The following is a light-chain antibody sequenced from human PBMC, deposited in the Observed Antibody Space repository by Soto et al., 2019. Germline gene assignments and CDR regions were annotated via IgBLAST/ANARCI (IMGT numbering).Light chain of an antibody. J-gene: IGKJ4*01. CDR1: QSVSSY. V-gene: IGKV3-11*01. CDR3: QQRSNWPLT. CDR2: DAS. Sequence: EIVLTQSPATLSLSPGERATLSCRASQSVSSYLAWYQQKPGQPPRLLIYDASNRATGIPARFSGSGSGTDFTLTISSLEPEDFVVYYCQQRSNWPLTFGGGTKVAI.